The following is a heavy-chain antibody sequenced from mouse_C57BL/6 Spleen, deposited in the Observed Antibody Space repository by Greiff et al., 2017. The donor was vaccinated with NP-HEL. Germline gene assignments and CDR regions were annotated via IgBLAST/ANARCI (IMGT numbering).Heavy chain of an antibody. Sequence: EVKLVQSGAGLVKPGGSLKLSCAASGFTFSDYGMHWVRQAPEKGLEWVAYISSGSSTIYYADTVKGRFTLSRDKAKITLFLQMTSLRSEDSAMYYCARDGDGCSFAYWGQGTLVTVSA. CDR2: ISSGSSTI. J-gene: IGHJ3*01. CDR1: GFTFSDYG. V-gene: IGHV5-17*01. CDR3: ARDGDGCSFAY. D-gene: IGHD2-3*01.